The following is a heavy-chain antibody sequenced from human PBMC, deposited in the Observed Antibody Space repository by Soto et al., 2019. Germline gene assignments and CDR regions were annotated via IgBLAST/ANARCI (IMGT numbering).Heavy chain of an antibody. D-gene: IGHD5-12*01. V-gene: IGHV3-48*03. J-gene: IGHJ4*02. Sequence: GGSLRLSCAASGFTFSSYEMNWVRQAPGKGLEWVSYISSSGSTIYYADSVKGRFTISRDNAKNSLYLQMNSLRAEDTAVYYCARDDPVEMATCGYWGQGTLVTVSS. CDR3: ARDDPVEMATCGY. CDR1: GFTFSSYE. CDR2: ISSSGSTI.